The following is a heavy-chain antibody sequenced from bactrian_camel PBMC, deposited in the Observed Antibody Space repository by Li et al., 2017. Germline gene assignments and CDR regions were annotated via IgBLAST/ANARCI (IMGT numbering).Heavy chain of an antibody. Sequence: QLVESGGGSVQAGGSLRLSCTTSGVTFDDAEMGWYRQAPGKEREFVSAISSDGSTSYADSVKGRFTSYQDNDKRTGYLQMNSLTPEDTARYQCKLVGSSGGRCWGLELWGQGTQVTVS. V-gene: IGHV3S53*01. D-gene: IGHD1*01. CDR3: KLVGSSGGRCWGLEL. J-gene: IGHJ4*01. CDR1: GVTFDDAE. CDR2: ISSDGST.